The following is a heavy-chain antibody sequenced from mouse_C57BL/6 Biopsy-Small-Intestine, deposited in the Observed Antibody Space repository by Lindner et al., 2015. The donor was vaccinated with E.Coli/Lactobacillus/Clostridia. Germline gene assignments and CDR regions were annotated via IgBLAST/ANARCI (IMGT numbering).Heavy chain of an antibody. D-gene: IGHD1-3*01. CDR2: INVYNDNT. Sequence: SVKVSCKASGYTFNNYGISWVRQAPGQGLEWMGWINVYNDNTDYAQKFQGRVTMTKDTSTNTVYMELRSLRSDDTAVYYCARVKTLFGVVVIPPHFDYWGQGTLVTVSS. J-gene: IGHJ4*01. CDR3: ARVKTLFGVVVIPPHFDY. CDR1: GYTFNNYG. V-gene: IGHV1-81*01.